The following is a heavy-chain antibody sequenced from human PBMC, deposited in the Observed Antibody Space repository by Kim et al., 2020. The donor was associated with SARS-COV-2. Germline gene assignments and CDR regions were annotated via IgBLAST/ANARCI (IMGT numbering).Heavy chain of an antibody. D-gene: IGHD6-19*01. CDR3: AKSGQWLYNYFDY. CDR1: GFTFSSYG. V-gene: IGHV3-30*18. J-gene: IGHJ4*02. Sequence: GGSLRLSCAASGFTFSSYGMHWVRQAPGKGLEWVAVISYDGSNKYYADSVKGRFTISRDNSKNTLYLQMNSLRAEDTAVYYCAKSGQWLYNYFDYWGQGTLVTVSS. CDR2: ISYDGSNK.